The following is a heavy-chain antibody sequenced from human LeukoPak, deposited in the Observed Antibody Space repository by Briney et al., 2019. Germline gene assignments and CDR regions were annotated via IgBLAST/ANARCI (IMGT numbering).Heavy chain of an antibody. CDR2: IKQDGSEK. J-gene: IGHJ6*02. CDR1: GFTFSSYW. D-gene: IGHD6-13*01. V-gene: IGHV3-7*03. Sequence: GGSLRLSCAASGFTFSSYWMSWVRQAPGKGLEWVANIKQDGSEKYYVDSVKGRFTISRDNAKNSLYLQMNSLRAEDTAVYYCARELAAAGSYYYYYGMDVWGQGTTVTVSS. CDR3: ARELAAAGSYYYYYGMDV.